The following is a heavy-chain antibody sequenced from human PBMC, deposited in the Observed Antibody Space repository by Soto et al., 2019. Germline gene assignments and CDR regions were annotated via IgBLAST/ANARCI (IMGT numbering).Heavy chain of an antibody. CDR3: VKDKGAAAGFDY. CDR1: GFTFSNNG. Sequence: ESGGGVVQPGRSLRLSCAASGFTFSNNGMHWVRQAPGKGLEWMGVISYEGSEKYYAGSVKGRFTISRDNSKNTLYLQMDTLTAEDTAIYYCVKDKGAAAGFDYWGQGILVTVSS. CDR2: ISYEGSEK. V-gene: IGHV3-30*18. D-gene: IGHD6-13*01. J-gene: IGHJ4*02.